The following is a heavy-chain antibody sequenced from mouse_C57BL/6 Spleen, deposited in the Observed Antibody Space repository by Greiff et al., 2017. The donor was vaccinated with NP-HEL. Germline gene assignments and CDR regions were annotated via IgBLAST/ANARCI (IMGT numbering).Heavy chain of an antibody. D-gene: IGHD2-3*01. CDR1: GYTFTEYT. CDR2: FYPGSGSI. V-gene: IGHV1-62-2*01. J-gene: IGHJ3*01. Sequence: QVQLKQSGAELVKPGASVKLSCQASGYTFTEYTIPWVKQRSGPGLEWIGWFYPGSGSIKYNEKFKDKATLTADKSSSTVYMALSRLTSEDSAVYCCARHDGYYAWFAYWGQGTLVTVSA. CDR3: ARHDGYYAWFAY.